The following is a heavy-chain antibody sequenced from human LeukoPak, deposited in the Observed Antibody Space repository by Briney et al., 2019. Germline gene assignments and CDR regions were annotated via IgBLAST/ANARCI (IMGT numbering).Heavy chain of an antibody. CDR2: INSDESST. V-gene: IGHV3-74*01. CDR3: ARVGGATAVTMYFEY. CDR1: GFTLSGYW. J-gene: IGHJ4*02. D-gene: IGHD1-26*01. Sequence: PGGSLRLSCAASGFTLSGYWMHWVRQVPGKGLVWVSRINSDESSTSYADSVKGRFTISRDNAKNTLYLQMNSLRAEDTAVYYCARVGGATAVTMYFEYWGQGTLVTVTS.